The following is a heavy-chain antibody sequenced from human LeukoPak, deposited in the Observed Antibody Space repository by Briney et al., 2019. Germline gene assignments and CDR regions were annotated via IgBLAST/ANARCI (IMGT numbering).Heavy chain of an antibody. V-gene: IGHV4-61*09. CDR1: GASISSGNYY. CDR3: ARDGYGYGYVWFDP. Sequence: SETLSLTCTVSGASISSGNYYWSWIRQPAGKGLEWIGHINTRGSSNYIPSLKSRVTISVDTSKSQFSLKLSSVTAADTAVYFCARDGYGYGYVWFDPWGQGTLVTVSS. J-gene: IGHJ5*02. CDR2: INTRGSS. D-gene: IGHD5-18*01.